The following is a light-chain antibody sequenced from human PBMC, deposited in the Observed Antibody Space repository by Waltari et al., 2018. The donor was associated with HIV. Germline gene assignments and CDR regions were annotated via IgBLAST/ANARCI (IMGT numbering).Light chain of an antibody. Sequence: QSVLTQPPSASGTPGQTVIISCSGSTSNIGTNTVDWYQHLPGPAPKHRINSNEQRPSGVPDRLAGSKSGTSASLAISGLQSEDEADYFGGTWDDTPTGHVLFGGGTKVTVL. J-gene: IGLJ2*01. V-gene: IGLV1-44*01. CDR3: GTWDDTPTGHVL. CDR2: SNE. CDR1: TSNIGTNT.